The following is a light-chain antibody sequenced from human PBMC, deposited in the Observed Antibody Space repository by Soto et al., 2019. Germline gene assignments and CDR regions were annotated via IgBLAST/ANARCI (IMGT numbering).Light chain of an antibody. Sequence: QPASVSGSPGQSITISCTGTSSDVGRYNFVSWYQQHPGKAPKLMIYDVSNRPSGVSDRFSGSKSGNTASLTISGLQAEDEADYYCSSYTSSSTRVFGGGTQLTVL. CDR3: SSYTSSSTRV. V-gene: IGLV2-14*01. CDR2: DVS. J-gene: IGLJ3*02. CDR1: SSDVGRYNF.